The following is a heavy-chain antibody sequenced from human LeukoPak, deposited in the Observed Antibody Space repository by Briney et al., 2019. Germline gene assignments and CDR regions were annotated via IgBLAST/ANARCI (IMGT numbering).Heavy chain of an antibody. V-gene: IGHV3-23*01. CDR2: ISGSGGST. Sequence: GGSLRLSCAASGFTFSSYAMSWVRQAPGKGLEWVSAISGSGGSTYYADSVKGRSTISRDNSKNTLYLQMNSLRAEDTAVYYCAKYGGYDWRPTDCWGQGTLVTVSS. J-gene: IGHJ4*02. CDR1: GFTFSSYA. D-gene: IGHD5-12*01. CDR3: AKYGGYDWRPTDC.